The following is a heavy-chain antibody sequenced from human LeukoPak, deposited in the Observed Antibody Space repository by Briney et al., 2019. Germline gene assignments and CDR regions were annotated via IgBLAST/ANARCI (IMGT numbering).Heavy chain of an antibody. CDR3: AKSQAYYYDSSGFGAFES. CDR1: GFTFSRYA. CDR2: ISGGGGNT. J-gene: IGHJ4*02. Sequence: GGSLRLSCAASGFTFSRYAMNWVRQAPGKGLEWVSGISGGGGNTYYADSVKGRFTISRDNSKNTLFLQMNSLRAEDTAVYYCAKSQAYYYDSSGFGAFESWGQGTLVTVSS. V-gene: IGHV3-23*01. D-gene: IGHD3-22*01.